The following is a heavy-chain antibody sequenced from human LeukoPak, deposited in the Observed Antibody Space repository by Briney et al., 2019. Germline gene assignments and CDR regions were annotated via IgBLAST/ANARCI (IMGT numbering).Heavy chain of an antibody. CDR3: TKSDGYGLIRI. D-gene: IGHD3-10*01. J-gene: IGHJ3*02. Sequence: PSETLSLTCTVSGDSISSYYWSWIRQSPGKGLEWIGYSYYSGTTNYNPSLKSRVTISVDTSKNQFSLKVISMTAADTAAYYCTKSDGYGLIRICGRGTMVTVSS. V-gene: IGHV4-59*12. CDR1: GDSISSYY. CDR2: SYYSGTT.